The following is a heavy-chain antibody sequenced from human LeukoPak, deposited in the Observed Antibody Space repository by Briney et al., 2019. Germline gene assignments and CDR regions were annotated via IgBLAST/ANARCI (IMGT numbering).Heavy chain of an antibody. V-gene: IGHV4-59*01. CDR1: GGSISSYY. J-gene: IGHJ3*02. CDR3: ARASRGLRYFDWLGDAFDI. CDR2: IYNSGST. Sequence: SETLSLTCTVSGGSISSYYWSWIRRPPGKGLEWIGYIYNSGSTNYSPSLKSRVTISVDTSKNQFSLKLSSVTAADTAVYYCARASRGLRYFDWLGDAFDIWGQGTMVTVSS. D-gene: IGHD3-9*01.